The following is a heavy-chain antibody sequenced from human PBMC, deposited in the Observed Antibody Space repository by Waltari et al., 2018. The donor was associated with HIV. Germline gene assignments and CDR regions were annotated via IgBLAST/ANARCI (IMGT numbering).Heavy chain of an antibody. CDR1: GDSVSSTRDS. V-gene: IGHV6-1*01. D-gene: IGHD5-18*01. CDR3: ARGRGTMVTPYYYYYLDV. J-gene: IGHJ6*03. CDR2: TYYRSKWNN. Sequence: QIRLQQSGPGLVKPSQTLSLICAISGDSVSSTRDSWNWIRQSPSRGLEWLGRTYYRSKWNNDYAISVKGRLTITPDTSKNRFSLQLNSVTPEDTAVYYCARGRGTMVTPYYYYYLDVWGKGTAVTVSS.